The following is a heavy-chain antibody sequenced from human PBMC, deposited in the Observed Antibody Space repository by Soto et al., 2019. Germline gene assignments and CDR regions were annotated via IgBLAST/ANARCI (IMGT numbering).Heavy chain of an antibody. CDR3: ATSDKELNPYFFDF. D-gene: IGHD1-26*01. Sequence: SVKVSCKASGGTFSSYAISWVRQAPGQGLEWMGGIIPIFGTANYAQKFQGRVTITADESTSTAYMELSSLRSEDTAVYYCATSDKELNPYFFDFWGQGALVTVSS. CDR2: IIPIFGTA. J-gene: IGHJ4*02. V-gene: IGHV1-69*13. CDR1: GGTFSSYA.